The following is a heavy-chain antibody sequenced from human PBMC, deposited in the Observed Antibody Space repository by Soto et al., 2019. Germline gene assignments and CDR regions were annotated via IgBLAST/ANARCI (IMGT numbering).Heavy chain of an antibody. CDR2: INAGNGNT. D-gene: IGHD6-19*01. CDR3: ERDHFSSGRPPFDY. Sequence: AAVKVSCKASGYTFTSYAMHWVRQAPGQRLEWMGWINAGNGNTKYSQKFQGRVTITRDTSANTAYMDLSSLRSEDTAVYYCERDHFSSGRPPFDYSGQGTLVTVSS. CDR1: GYTFTSYA. J-gene: IGHJ4*02. V-gene: IGHV1-3*01.